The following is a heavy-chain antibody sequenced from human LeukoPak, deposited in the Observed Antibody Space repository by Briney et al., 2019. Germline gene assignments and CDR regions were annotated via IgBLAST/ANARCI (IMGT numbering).Heavy chain of an antibody. J-gene: IGHJ6*02. D-gene: IGHD4-17*01. Sequence: GGSLRLSCAASGFTFSSYGIHWVRQAPGKGLEWVAVSSHDGNNKYYADSVKGRFTSSRDNSKNTLYLQMNSLRVEDTAIYYCAKYGGPPESAVTTYYYYYGMDVWGQGTTVTVSS. CDR1: GFTFSSYG. V-gene: IGHV3-30-3*02. CDR3: AKYGGPPESAVTTYYYYYGMDV. CDR2: SSHDGNNK.